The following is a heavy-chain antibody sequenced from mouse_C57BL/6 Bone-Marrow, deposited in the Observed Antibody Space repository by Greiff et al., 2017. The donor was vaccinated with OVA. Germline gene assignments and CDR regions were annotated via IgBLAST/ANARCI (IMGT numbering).Heavy chain of an antibody. Sequence: QVQLQQSGAELARPGASVKLSCKASGYTFTSYGISWVKQRTGQGLEWIGEIYPRSGTTYYNEKFKGKATLTADKSSSTAYMELRSLTSEDSAVYFCARDYYGSSRLWGQGTLVTVSA. J-gene: IGHJ3*01. V-gene: IGHV1-81*01. CDR3: ARDYYGSSRL. CDR2: IYPRSGTT. CDR1: GYTFTSYG. D-gene: IGHD1-1*01.